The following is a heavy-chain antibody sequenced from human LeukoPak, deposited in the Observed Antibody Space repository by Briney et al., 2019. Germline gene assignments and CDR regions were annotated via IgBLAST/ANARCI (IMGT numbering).Heavy chain of an antibody. CDR1: GYTFTGYY. Sequence: ASVKVSCKASGYTFTGYYTHWVRQAPGQGLEWMGRINPNSGGTNYAQKFQGRVTMTRDTSISTAYMELSRLRSDDTAVYYCAREVYDYVWGSYRPDPCFDYWGQGTLVTVSS. CDR3: AREVYDYVWGSYRPDPCFDY. V-gene: IGHV1-2*06. CDR2: INPNSGGT. J-gene: IGHJ4*02. D-gene: IGHD3-16*02.